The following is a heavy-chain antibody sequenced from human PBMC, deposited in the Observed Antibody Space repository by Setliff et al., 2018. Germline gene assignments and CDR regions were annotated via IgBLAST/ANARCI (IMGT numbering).Heavy chain of an antibody. J-gene: IGHJ3*02. D-gene: IGHD1-26*01. CDR1: GYTFTSYA. CDR2: ISAYNGNT. CDR3: ASSLGSGSYYKSAFDI. Sequence: ASVKVSCKASGYTFTSYAMNWVRQAPGQGLEWMGWISAYNGNTNYAQKFQGRVTITADKSTSTAYMELSSLRSEDTAVYYCASSLGSGSYYKSAFDIWGQGTMVTVSS. V-gene: IGHV1-18*01.